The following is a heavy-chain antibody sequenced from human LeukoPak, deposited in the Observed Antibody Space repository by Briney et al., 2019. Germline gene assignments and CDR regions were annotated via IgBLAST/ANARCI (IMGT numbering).Heavy chain of an antibody. J-gene: IGHJ4*02. D-gene: IGHD3-22*01. CDR1: GFTSSDHY. CDR3: AKGGVYYYDSSGYFHY. Sequence: GGSLRLSCAASGFTSSDHYMHWVRQAPGKGLEWVAFIRYDGSNKYYADSVKGRFTISRDNSKNTLYLQMNSLRAEDTAVYYCAKGGVYYYDSSGYFHYWGQGTLVTVSS. V-gene: IGHV3-30*02. CDR2: IRYDGSNK.